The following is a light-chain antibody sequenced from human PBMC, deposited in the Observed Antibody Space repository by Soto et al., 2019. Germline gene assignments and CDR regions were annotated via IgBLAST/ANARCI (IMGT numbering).Light chain of an antibody. V-gene: IGLV2-14*01. CDR1: SSDVGGYNY. CDR3: SSYTSSSTLSYV. Sequence: ALTQPASVSGSPGQSITISCTGTSSDVGGYNYVSWYQQHPGKAPKLMIYEVSNRPSGVSNRFSGSKSGNTASLTTSGLQAEDEADYYCSSYTSSSTLSYVFGTGTKVTVL. CDR2: EVS. J-gene: IGLJ1*01.